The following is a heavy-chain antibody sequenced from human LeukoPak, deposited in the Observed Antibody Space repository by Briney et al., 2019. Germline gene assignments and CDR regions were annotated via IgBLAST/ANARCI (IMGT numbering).Heavy chain of an antibody. J-gene: IGHJ4*02. Sequence: PSETLSLTCTVSGGSISSYYWSWIRQPPGKGLEWIGYIYYSGSTNYNPSLESRVTISVDTSKNQFSLKLSSVTAADTAVYYCARRGAAAGTSFDYWGQGTLVTVSS. D-gene: IGHD6-13*01. CDR1: GGSISSYY. V-gene: IGHV4-59*08. CDR2: IYYSGST. CDR3: ARRGAAAGTSFDY.